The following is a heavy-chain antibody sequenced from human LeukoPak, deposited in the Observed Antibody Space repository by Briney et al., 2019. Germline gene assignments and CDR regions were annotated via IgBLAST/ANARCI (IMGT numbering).Heavy chain of an antibody. V-gene: IGHV3-33*06. CDR2: IWYDGSNK. Sequence: RSLRLSCAASGFTFSSYGMHWVRQAPGKGLEWVAVIWYDGSNKYYADSVKGRFTISRDNSKNTLYLQMNSLRAEDTAVYYCAKDSGYSSSWFDPWGQGTLVTVSS. J-gene: IGHJ5*02. CDR1: GFTFSSYG. CDR3: AKDSGYSSSWFDP. D-gene: IGHD6-13*01.